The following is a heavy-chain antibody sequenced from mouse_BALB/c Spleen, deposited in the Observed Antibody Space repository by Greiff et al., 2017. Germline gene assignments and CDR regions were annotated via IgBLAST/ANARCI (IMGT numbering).Heavy chain of an antibody. CDR3: ARNYGSSYPFAY. Sequence: VQLQQSGAELVKPGASVKISCKASGYTFTDYNMDWVKQSHGKSLEWIGDIDPYYGGTSYNQKFKGKATLTVDKSSSTAYMQLKSLTSEDSAVYYCARNYGSSYPFAYWGQGTLVTVSA. CDR1: GYTFTDYN. CDR2: IDPYYGGT. J-gene: IGHJ3*01. D-gene: IGHD1-1*01. V-gene: IGHV1S135*01.